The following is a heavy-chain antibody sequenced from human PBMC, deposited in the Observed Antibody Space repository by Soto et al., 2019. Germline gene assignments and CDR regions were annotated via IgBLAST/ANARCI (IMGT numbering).Heavy chain of an antibody. V-gene: IGHV3-23*01. J-gene: IGHJ5*02. CDR3: VKDRPGDYSAANPKGDWFDP. CDR1: GFSFNRHA. Sequence: GGSLRLSCTASGFSFNRHAMTWVRQAPGKGLEWVSTIGGGGDSTYYADSVKGRFTISRDNSKNTLSLQMNSLRAEETATYYCVKDRPGDYSAANPKGDWFDPWGQGTLVTVSS. D-gene: IGHD4-17*01. CDR2: IGGGGDST.